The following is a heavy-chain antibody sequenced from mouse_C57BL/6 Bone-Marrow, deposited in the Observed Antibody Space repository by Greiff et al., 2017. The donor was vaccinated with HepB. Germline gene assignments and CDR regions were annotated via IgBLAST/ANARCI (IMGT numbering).Heavy chain of an antibody. J-gene: IGHJ2*01. CDR1: GYTFTSYW. D-gene: IGHD1-1*01. V-gene: IGHV1-64*01. CDR2: IHPNSGST. Sequence: QVHVKQPGAELVKPGASVKLSCKASGYTFTSYWMHWVKQRPGQGLEWIGMIHPNSGSTNYNEKFKSKATLTVDKSSSTAYMQLSSLTSEDSAVYYCARLRSGDYWGQGTTLTVSS. CDR3: ARLRSGDY.